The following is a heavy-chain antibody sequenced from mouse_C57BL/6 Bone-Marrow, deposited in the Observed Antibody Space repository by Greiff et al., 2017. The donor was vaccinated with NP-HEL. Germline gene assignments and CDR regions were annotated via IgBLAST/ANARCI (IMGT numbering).Heavy chain of an antibody. J-gene: IGHJ2*01. CDR3: ARTIVKGY. Sequence: VQLKQPVAELVRPGASVKLSCTASGFNINNTYMHWVKQRPEQGLEWIGRIDPANGNTTSAPKFQGKATITADTSSNTAYLQLSSLTSEDTAIYYCARTIVKGYWGQGTTLTVSS. CDR2: IDPANGNT. D-gene: IGHD2-5*01. CDR1: GFNINNTY. V-gene: IGHV14-3*01.